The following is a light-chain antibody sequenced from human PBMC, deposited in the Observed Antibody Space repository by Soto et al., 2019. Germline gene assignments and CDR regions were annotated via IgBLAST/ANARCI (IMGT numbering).Light chain of an antibody. CDR2: DVS. V-gene: IGLV2-14*03. Sequence: QSALTQPASVSGSPGQSITISCTGASSNVGGYNYVSWYQQHPGKAPKLIIYDVSYRPSGVSNRFSGSKSGNTASLTISVLQAEDEADYHCSSYISTTTSHVFGTGTKLTVL. CDR3: SSYISTTTSHV. J-gene: IGLJ1*01. CDR1: SSNVGGYNY.